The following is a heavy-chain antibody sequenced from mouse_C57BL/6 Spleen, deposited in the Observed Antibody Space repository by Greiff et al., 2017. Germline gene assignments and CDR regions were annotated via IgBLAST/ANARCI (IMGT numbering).Heavy chain of an antibody. CDR1: GFTFSDYG. CDR3: ARGDAWFAD. Sequence: EVKLMESGGGLVKPGGSLKLSCAASGFTFSDYGMHWVRQAPEKGLEWVAYISSGSSTIYYADTVKGRFTLSRDNAKNTLFLQMTSLRSEDTAMYYCARGDAWFADWGQGTLVTVAA. J-gene: IGHJ3*01. V-gene: IGHV5-17*01. CDR2: ISSGSSTI. D-gene: IGHD2-13*01.